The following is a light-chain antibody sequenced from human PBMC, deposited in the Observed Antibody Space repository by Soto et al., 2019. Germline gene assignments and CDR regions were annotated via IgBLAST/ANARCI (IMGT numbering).Light chain of an antibody. CDR2: EVT. CDR1: SSEIGGYNY. J-gene: IGLJ1*01. V-gene: IGLV2-14*01. CDR3: SSFTSTTTLYV. Sequence: QSALTQPASVSGSPGQSITISCTGTSSEIGGYNYVSWYQQHPGKVPKLIIFEVTTRPSGVSNRFSGSKSGNTASLTISGLQADDEADYYCSSFTSTTTLYVFGTGTKLTVL.